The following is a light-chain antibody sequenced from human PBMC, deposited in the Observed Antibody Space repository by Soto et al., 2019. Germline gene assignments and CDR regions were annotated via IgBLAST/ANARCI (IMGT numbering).Light chain of an antibody. CDR3: QQRSNWPPS. CDR2: GAS. V-gene: IGKV3D-20*02. Sequence: EIVLTQSPGTLSLSPGEIATLSFSASQSVSSSYLAWYQQKPGQAPRLLIYGASSRATGIPDRFSGSGSGTDFTLTISSLEPEDFAVYYCQQRSNWPPSFGQGTKVDIK. CDR1: QSVSSSY. J-gene: IGKJ1*01.